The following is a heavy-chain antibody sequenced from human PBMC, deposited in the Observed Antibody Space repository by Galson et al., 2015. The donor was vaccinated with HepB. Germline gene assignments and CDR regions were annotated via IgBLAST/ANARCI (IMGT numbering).Heavy chain of an antibody. J-gene: IGHJ3*02. CDR3: AKDYSSAWYHDAFDI. CDR2: ISGSGGSI. V-gene: IGHV3-23*01. Sequence: SLRLSCAASGFTFNNYGMSWVRQAPGKGLEWVSSISGSGGSIYYADSVKGRSTISRDNSKNTLYLQINSLRAEDTVVYFCAKDYSSAWYHDAFDIWGQGTVVSVSS. D-gene: IGHD6-19*01. CDR1: GFTFNNYG.